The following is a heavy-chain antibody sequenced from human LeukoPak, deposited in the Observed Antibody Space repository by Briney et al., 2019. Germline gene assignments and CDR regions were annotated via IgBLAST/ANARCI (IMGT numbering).Heavy chain of an antibody. D-gene: IGHD3-9*01. CDR1: GGSFSGYY. CDR3: ARGPWLKGN. V-gene: IGHV4-34*01. J-gene: IGHJ4*02. CDR2: INHSGST. Sequence: ETLSLTCAVYGGSFSGYYWSWVRQPPGKGLEWVGEINHSGSTNYNPPLQSRVTISVDTSKNQFSLKLRSVTAADTAVYYCARGPWLKGNWGQGTLVTVPS.